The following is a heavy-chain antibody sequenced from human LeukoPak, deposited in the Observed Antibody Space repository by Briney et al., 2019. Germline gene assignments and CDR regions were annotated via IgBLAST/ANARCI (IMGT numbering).Heavy chain of an antibody. J-gene: IGHJ3*02. CDR2: IYSGGST. CDR3: ARAPFTYDSSGDSFDI. V-gene: IGHV3-66*01. D-gene: IGHD3-22*01. Sequence: GGSLRLSCAASGFTFSSYGMHWVRQAPGKGLEWVSVIYSGGSTYYADSVKGRFAVSRDNSKHTLYLQMNSLRAEDTAVYYCARAPFTYDSSGDSFDIWGQGTMVTVSS. CDR1: GFTFSSYG.